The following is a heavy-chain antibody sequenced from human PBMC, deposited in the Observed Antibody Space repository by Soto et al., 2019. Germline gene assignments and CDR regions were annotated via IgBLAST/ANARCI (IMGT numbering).Heavy chain of an antibody. CDR2: INHSGST. CDR1: GGSFSGYY. Sequence: SETLSLTCAVYGGSFSGYYWSWIRQPPGKGLEWIGEINHSGSTNYNPSLKGRVTISVDTSKNQFSLKLSSVTAADTAVYYCARKSWRGYSYGPPSFDYWGQGTLVTVSS. D-gene: IGHD5-18*01. V-gene: IGHV4-34*01. CDR3: ARKSWRGYSYGPPSFDY. J-gene: IGHJ4*02.